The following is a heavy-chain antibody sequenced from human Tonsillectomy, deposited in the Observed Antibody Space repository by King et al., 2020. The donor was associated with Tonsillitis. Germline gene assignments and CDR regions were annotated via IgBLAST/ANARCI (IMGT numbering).Heavy chain of an antibody. CDR1: GFTFSSYA. CDR2: ISYDGSNK. Sequence: VQLVESGGGVVQPGRSLRLSCAASGFTFSSYAMHLVRQAPGKGLGWVAVISYDGSNKYYPNPVKGRFTISRDNSKNTLSLQMNSLRAEDTAVYYCVGWLDYDFGMDVWGQGTTVTVSS. D-gene: IGHD5-12*01. V-gene: IGHV3-30-3*01. CDR3: VGWLDYDFGMDV. J-gene: IGHJ6*02.